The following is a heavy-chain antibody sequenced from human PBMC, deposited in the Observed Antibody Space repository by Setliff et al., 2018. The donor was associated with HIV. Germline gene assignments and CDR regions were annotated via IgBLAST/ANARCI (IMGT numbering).Heavy chain of an antibody. J-gene: IGHJ6*03. D-gene: IGHD3-3*01. CDR3: ARAPPRITIFGVVVSSDYYNYYMDV. CDR2: INTNTGNP. V-gene: IGHV7-4-1*02. CDR1: GYTFSSNA. Sequence: GASVKVSCKASGYTFSSNALNWVRQAPGQGLEWMGWINTNTGNPTYAQGFTGRFVFSLDTPVSTAFLQISSLQAEDTAVYYCARAPPRITIFGVVVSSDYYNYYMDVWGKGTTVTVSS.